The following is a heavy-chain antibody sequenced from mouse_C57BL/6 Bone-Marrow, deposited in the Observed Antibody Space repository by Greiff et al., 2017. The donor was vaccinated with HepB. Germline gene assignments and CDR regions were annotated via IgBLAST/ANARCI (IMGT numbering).Heavy chain of an antibody. V-gene: IGHV3-6*01. Sequence: EVHLVESGPGLVKPSQSLSLTCSVTGYSITSGYYWNWIRQFPGNKLEWMGYISYDGSNNYNPSLKNRISITRDTSKNQFFLKLNSVTTEDTATYYCARVDYDYDRNWYFDVWGTGTTVTVSS. J-gene: IGHJ1*03. CDR1: GYSITSGYY. CDR3: ARVDYDYDRNWYFDV. CDR2: ISYDGSN. D-gene: IGHD2-4*01.